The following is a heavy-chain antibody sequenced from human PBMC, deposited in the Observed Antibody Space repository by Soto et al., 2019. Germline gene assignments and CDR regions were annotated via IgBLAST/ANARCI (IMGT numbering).Heavy chain of an antibody. J-gene: IGHJ5*02. V-gene: IGHV4-31*03. D-gene: IGHD3-22*01. Sequence: QVQLQESGPGLVKPSQTLSLTCTVSGGSISSGGYYWSWIRQHPGKGLEWIGYIYYSGSTYYNQYLKSRVTISVDPSKNQFSLKLSSVTAAATAVYYCARTIYDSSQETDPWGQGTLVTVSS. CDR2: IYYSGST. CDR3: ARTIYDSSQETDP. CDR1: GGSISSGGYY.